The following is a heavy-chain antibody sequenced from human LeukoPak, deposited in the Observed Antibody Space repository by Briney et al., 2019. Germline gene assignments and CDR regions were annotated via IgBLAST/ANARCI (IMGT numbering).Heavy chain of an antibody. CDR2: ISSSGSTI. CDR1: GFTFSSYE. CDR3: ARENLVGATDAFDI. D-gene: IGHD1-26*01. Sequence: PGGSLRLSCAASGFTFSSYEMNWVRQAPGKGLEWVSYISSSGSTIYYADSVKGRFTISRDNAKNSLYLQMNSLRAEDTAVYYCARENLVGATDAFDIWGQGTMVTVSS. V-gene: IGHV3-48*03. J-gene: IGHJ3*02.